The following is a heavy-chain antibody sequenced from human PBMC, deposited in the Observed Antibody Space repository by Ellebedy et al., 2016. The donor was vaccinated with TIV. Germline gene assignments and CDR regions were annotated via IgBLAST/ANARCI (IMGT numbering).Heavy chain of an antibody. Sequence: PGGSLRLSCAASGFTFSAFAMSWVRQAPGKGLEWVSGISGSGGSSYQADYVKGRLTIPRDNSKNTLFLQMNNLRAEDTSVYYCSRYLGLHWYPEPASHWGQGTLVAVSS. V-gene: IGHV3-23*01. CDR1: GFTFSAFA. D-gene: IGHD3-9*01. CDR3: SRYLGLHWYPEPASH. J-gene: IGHJ4*02. CDR2: ISGSGGSS.